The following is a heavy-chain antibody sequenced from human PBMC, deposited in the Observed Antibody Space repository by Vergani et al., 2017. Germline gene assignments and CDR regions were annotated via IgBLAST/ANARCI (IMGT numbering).Heavy chain of an antibody. J-gene: IGHJ4*02. CDR1: GGSISSYY. V-gene: IGHV4-59*13. CDR3: AREVGGYYGSD. CDR2: IYYTGST. D-gene: IGHD3-10*01. Sequence: QVQLQESGPGLVKPSETLSLTCIVSGGSISSYYWNWIRQPPGKGLDWIGYIYYTGSTNYNPSLKSRVTISVDTSKNQFSLKLSSVTAADTAVYYCAREVGGYYGSDWGQGTLVTVSS.